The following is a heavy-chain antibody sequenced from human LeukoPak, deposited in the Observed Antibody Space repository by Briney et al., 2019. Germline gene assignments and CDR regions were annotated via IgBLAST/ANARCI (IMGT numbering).Heavy chain of an antibody. CDR2: IIPIFGTA. D-gene: IGHD2-15*01. V-gene: IGHV1-69*06. CDR3: ARAVGGSTTRFDY. Sequence: SVKVSCKASGYTFTGYYMHWVRQAPGQGLEWMGGIIPIFGTANYAQKFQGRVTITADKSTSTAYMELSSLRSEDTAVYHCARAVGGSTTRFDYWGQGTLVTVSS. J-gene: IGHJ4*02. CDR1: GYTFTGYY.